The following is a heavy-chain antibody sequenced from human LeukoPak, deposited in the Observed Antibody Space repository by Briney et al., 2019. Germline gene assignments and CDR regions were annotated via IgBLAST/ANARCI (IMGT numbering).Heavy chain of an antibody. CDR3: ARCYGILTGSARMDV. CDR2: IIPIFGTA. Sequence: ASVKVSCKVSGGTFSSYAISWVRQAPGQGLEWMGGIIPIFGTANYAQNFQGRVTIIADESTSTAYLELRSLRSDDMAVYYCARCYGILTGSARMDVWGQGTTVTVSS. V-gene: IGHV1-69*13. J-gene: IGHJ6*02. CDR1: GGTFSSYA. D-gene: IGHD3-9*01.